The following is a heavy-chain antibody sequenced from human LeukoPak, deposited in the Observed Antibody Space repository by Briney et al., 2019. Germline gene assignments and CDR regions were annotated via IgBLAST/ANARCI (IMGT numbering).Heavy chain of an antibody. CDR3: ARSSGSYFRGPDAFDI. V-gene: IGHV4-39*07. CDR1: GGSISSSSYY. Sequence: PSETLSLTCTVSGGSISSSSYYWGWIRQPPGKGLEWIGSIYYSGSTYYNPSLKSRVTKSVDTSKNQFSLKLSSVTAADTAVYYCARSSGSYFRGPDAFDIWGQGTMVTVSS. D-gene: IGHD1-26*01. J-gene: IGHJ3*02. CDR2: IYYSGST.